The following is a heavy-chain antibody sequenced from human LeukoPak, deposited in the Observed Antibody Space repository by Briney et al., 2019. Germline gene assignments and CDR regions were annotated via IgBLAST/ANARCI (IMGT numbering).Heavy chain of an antibody. CDR1: GFAFNIYQ. CDR3: ARSAVSGSDSYFDS. V-gene: IGHV3-48*03. CDR2: IDRIPSIL. J-gene: IGHJ4*02. D-gene: IGHD5-12*01. Sequence: QPGGSLRLSCEASGFAFNIYQMNWVRQAPGKGLEWVSSIDRIPSILYYADSVRGRFTISRDNAAMYLQMNSLRPDDTAVYYCARSAVSGSDSYFDSWGQGTLVTVPS.